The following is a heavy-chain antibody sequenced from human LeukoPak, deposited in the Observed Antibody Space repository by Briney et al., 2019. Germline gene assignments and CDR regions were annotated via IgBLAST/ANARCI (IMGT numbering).Heavy chain of an antibody. CDR3: ARDSISLASGSPVYYFDY. CDR1: GGSISSGGYY. D-gene: IGHD6-25*01. V-gene: IGHV4-30-2*01. Sequence: SETLSLTCTVSGGSISSGGYYWSWIRQPPGKGLEWIGYIYHSGSTYYNPSLKSRVTISVDRSKNQFSLKLTSVTAADTAVYYCARDSISLASGSPVYYFDYWGQGTLVAVSS. J-gene: IGHJ4*02. CDR2: IYHSGST.